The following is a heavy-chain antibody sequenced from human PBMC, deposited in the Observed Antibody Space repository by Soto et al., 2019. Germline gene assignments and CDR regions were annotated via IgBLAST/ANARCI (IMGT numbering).Heavy chain of an antibody. CDR3: ASSRYFDWLLAMGLDDY. J-gene: IGHJ4*02. V-gene: IGHV3-11*01. Sequence: QVQLVESGGGLVKPGGSLRLSCAASGFTFSDYYMSWIRQAPGKGLEWVSYISSSGSTIYYADSVTGRFTISRDNAKNSLYLQMNSLRAEDTAVYYCASSRYFDWLLAMGLDDYWGQGTLVTVSS. CDR2: ISSSGSTI. D-gene: IGHD3-9*01. CDR1: GFTFSDYY.